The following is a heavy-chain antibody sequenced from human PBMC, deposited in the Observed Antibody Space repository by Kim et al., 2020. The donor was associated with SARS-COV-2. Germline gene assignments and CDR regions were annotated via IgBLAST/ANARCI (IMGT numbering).Heavy chain of an antibody. D-gene: IGHD3-10*01. Sequence: SVKVSCKASGGIFKSYGFTWVRQAPGQGLEWMGGIVPFFGTTNYAQKFQGRLTITADESTRTAYMELSSLRSDDTAVYYCAKGDYGSGSHNYYYYNMDVSGQGTTVTVSS. CDR3: AKGDYGSGSHNYYYYNMDV. CDR1: GGIFKSYG. V-gene: IGHV1-69*13. CDR2: IVPFFGTT. J-gene: IGHJ6*02.